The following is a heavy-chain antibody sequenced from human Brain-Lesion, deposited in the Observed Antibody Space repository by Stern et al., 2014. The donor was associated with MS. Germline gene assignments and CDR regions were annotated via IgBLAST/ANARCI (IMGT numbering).Heavy chain of an antibody. J-gene: IGHJ5*02. CDR3: AGEEDIRYCSGGSCTGNWFDP. D-gene: IGHD2-15*01. Sequence: VQLVESGPGLVKPSETLSLTCTVAGGSVSSTSYAWAWIRQPPGKGLEWIGTLYYSGNTYYSPSLQSRLTISLDTSTNLFSLHLRSVTAADTAVYYCAGEEDIRYCSGGSCTGNWFDPWGQGTLVTVSS. CDR2: LYYSGNT. V-gene: IGHV4-39*01. CDR1: GGSVSSTSYA.